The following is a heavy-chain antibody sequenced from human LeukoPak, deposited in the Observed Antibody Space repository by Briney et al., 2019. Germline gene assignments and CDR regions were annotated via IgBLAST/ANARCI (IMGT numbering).Heavy chain of an antibody. J-gene: IGHJ4*02. CDR2: IYPRDGST. V-gene: IGHV1-46*02. Sequence: ASVTVSCTASGYTFNTDYFHWVRQAPGQGLEWMGMIYPRDGSTSYAQKFQGRVTVTRDTSTSTVHMELSGLRSEDTAVYYCARDQEAFDYWGQGTLVTVSS. CDR3: ARDQEAFDY. CDR1: GYTFNTDY.